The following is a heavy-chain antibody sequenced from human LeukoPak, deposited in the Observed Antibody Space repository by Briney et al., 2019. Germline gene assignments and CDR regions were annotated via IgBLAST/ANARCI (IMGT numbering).Heavy chain of an antibody. CDR3: ASGDSSGYLAIDY. V-gene: IGHV3-23*01. CDR1: GFTFSSYG. Sequence: PGGSLRLSCAASGFTFSSYGMSWVRQAPGKGLKWVSDISASGGSTYYADPVKGRFTISRDNSKKTLHLQMNSLRAEDTAVYYCASGDSSGYLAIDYWGQGTLVTVSS. J-gene: IGHJ4*02. D-gene: IGHD3-22*01. CDR2: ISASGGST.